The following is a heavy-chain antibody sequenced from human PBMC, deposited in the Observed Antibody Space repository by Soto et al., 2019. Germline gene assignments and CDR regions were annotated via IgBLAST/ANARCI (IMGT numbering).Heavy chain of an antibody. D-gene: IGHD3-3*01. J-gene: IGHJ4*02. V-gene: IGHV4-31*11. Sequence: SGTQWLTGALGDGVISGGGYNCRWIRQHPGKGLEWIGYIYYSGSTYYNPSLKSRVTISVDTSKNQFSLKLSSVTAADTAVYYCARSYTIFGVVTSYFDYWGQGTLVTVSS. CDR1: DGVISGGGYN. CDR3: ARSYTIFGVVTSYFDY. CDR2: IYYSGST.